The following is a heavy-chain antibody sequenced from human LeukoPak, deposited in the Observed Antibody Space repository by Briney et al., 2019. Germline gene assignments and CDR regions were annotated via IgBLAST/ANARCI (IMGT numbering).Heavy chain of an antibody. Sequence: VASVKVSCKASGYTFTSYGISWVRQAPGQGLEWMGWISAYNGNTNYAQKLQGRVTMTTDTSTSTAYMELRSLRSDDTAVYYCARDSSSWSVLYMDVWGKGTTVTVSS. CDR1: GYTFTSYG. J-gene: IGHJ6*03. CDR2: ISAYNGNT. CDR3: ARDSSSWSVLYMDV. V-gene: IGHV1-18*01. D-gene: IGHD6-13*01.